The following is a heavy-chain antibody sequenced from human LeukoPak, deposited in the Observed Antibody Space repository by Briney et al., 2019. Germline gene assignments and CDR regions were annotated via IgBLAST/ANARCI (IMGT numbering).Heavy chain of an antibody. CDR1: GLTFSSYA. CDR3: ARDPVPAAARHFDY. J-gene: IGHJ4*02. D-gene: IGHD2-2*01. CDR2: ISSDGSLE. V-gene: IGHV3-30-3*01. Sequence: GGSLRLSCAASGLTFSSYAMHCVRQAPGKGLEWLAVISSDGSLEYYADSVKGRFTISRDNSKNTLYLQMNSLRPEDTAVYYCARDPVPAAARHFDYWGQGTLVTVSS.